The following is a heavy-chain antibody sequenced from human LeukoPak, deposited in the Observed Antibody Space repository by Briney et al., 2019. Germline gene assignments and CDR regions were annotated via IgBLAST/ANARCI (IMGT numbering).Heavy chain of an antibody. V-gene: IGHV4-59*08. D-gene: IGHD6-6*01. CDR1: GGSISSYY. CDR3: VRVALTVSSSYNYYYMDV. J-gene: IGHJ6*03. Sequence: PSETLSLTCTVSGGSISSYYWSWIRQPPGKGLEWIGYIYYSGSTNYNPSLKSRVTMSVDTSKNQFSLRLSSVTFADTAVYYCVRVALTVSSSYNYYYMDVWGKGTTVTVSS. CDR2: IYYSGST.